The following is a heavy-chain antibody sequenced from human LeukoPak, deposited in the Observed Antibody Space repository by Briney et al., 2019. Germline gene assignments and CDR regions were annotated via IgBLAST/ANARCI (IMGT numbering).Heavy chain of an antibody. V-gene: IGHV4-59*01. Sequence: PSETLSLTCAVSGGALSSYYWSWIRQPPGKGLVWVWYIYYGGSTNHNPSLKSRVTISVDTSKNQFSVKLSSMSAADTAVYYCARGITYRSSPARYNWFDPWGQGTLVTVSS. CDR1: GGALSSYY. CDR2: IYYGGST. CDR3: ARGITYRSSPARYNWFDP. D-gene: IGHD6-6*01. J-gene: IGHJ5*02.